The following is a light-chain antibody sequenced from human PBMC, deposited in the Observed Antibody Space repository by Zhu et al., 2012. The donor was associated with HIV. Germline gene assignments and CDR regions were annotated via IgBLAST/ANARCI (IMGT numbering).Light chain of an antibody. Sequence: IVLTQSPATLSLSPGERATVSCRASRSVSSFVAWYQQKPGQPPRLLIYDASKRATGIPARFSGSGSGTEFTLTISSLQPEDFATYFCQHLTLYPTFGGGSKVEIK. CDR3: QHLTLYPT. CDR1: RSVSSF. CDR2: DAS. J-gene: IGKJ4*01. V-gene: IGKV3-11*01.